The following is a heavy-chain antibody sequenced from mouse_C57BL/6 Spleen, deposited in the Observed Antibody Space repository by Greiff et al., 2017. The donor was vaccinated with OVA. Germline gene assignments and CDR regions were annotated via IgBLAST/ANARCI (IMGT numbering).Heavy chain of an antibody. Sequence: VQRVESGAELVRPGTSVKVSCKASGYAFTNYLIEWVKQRPGQGLEWIGVINPGSGGTNYNEKFKGKATLTADKSSSTAYMQLSSLTSEDSAVYFCARSDDYEIYAMDYWGQGTSVTVSS. CDR1: GYAFTNYL. CDR2: INPGSGGT. J-gene: IGHJ4*01. D-gene: IGHD2-4*01. V-gene: IGHV1-54*01. CDR3: ARSDDYEIYAMDY.